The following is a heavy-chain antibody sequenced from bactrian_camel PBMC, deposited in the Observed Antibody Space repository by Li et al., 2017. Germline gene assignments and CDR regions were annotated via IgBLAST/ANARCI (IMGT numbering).Heavy chain of an antibody. D-gene: IGHD5*01. Sequence: VQLVESGGGLVQPGESLRLSCAASGFTGDKYDMSWVRQARGKGLQWVAGISGGGMTYYADSMEGRFTVSRDNATNTLYLQMNSLKPEDTAMYYCNARCLFTVVSGTIENNYWGQGTQVTVS. V-gene: IGHV3S40*01. CDR1: GFTGDKYD. CDR3: NARCLFTVVSGTIENNY. CDR2: ISGGGMT. J-gene: IGHJ4*01.